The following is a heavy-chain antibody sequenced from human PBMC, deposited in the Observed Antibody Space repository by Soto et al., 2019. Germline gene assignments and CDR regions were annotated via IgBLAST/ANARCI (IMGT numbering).Heavy chain of an antibody. D-gene: IGHD4-17*01. CDR2: IIPSLDIA. CDR3: ARDTSLYGDFDF. V-gene: IGHV1-69*08. Sequence: QVHLVQSGAEVKKPGSSVKVSCKASGDTFSSHTISWVRQAPGQGLEWMGRIIPSLDIANYAQRFQSRVTITADKSTTTAYMELSSLTPEDTAMYYCARDTSLYGDFDFWGQGTRVAVSS. J-gene: IGHJ4*02. CDR1: GDTFSSHT.